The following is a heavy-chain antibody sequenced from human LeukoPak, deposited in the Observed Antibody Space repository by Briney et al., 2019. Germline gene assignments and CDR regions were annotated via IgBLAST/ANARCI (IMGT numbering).Heavy chain of an antibody. V-gene: IGHV3-11*03. CDR3: ARIHLFLDRGLIRGVDF. CDR2: ISTSSTYT. CDR1: GLTFTNYY. Sequence: GGSLRLSCAASGLTFTNYYMPWARHAPGKGLEWVSYISTSSTYTKYAESVKGRFTISRDDAKNSLYLQMDSLRAEDTAVYYCARIHLFLDRGLIRGVDFWGQGTLVSVSS. D-gene: IGHD3-10*01. J-gene: IGHJ4*02.